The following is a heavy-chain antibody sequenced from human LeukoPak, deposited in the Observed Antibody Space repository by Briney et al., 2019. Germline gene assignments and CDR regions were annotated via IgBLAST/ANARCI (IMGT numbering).Heavy chain of an antibody. D-gene: IGHD5-18*01. CDR2: IYYSGST. CDR3: ARRGVDTAMVSMDV. CDR1: GGSISSSSYY. V-gene: IGHV4-39*01. J-gene: IGHJ6*03. Sequence: SETLSLTCTVSGGSISSSSYYWGWIRQPPGKGLEWIGSIYYSGSTYYNPSLKSRVTISVDTSKNQFSLKLSSVTAADTAVYYCARRGVDTAMVSMDVWGKGTTVTVSS.